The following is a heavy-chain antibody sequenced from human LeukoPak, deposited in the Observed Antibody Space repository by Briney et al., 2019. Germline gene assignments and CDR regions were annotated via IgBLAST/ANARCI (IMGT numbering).Heavy chain of an antibody. Sequence: GGSLRLSCAASGVTFSSYAMAWVRQAPGKGLEWISSISSDAAGTRYADSVEGRFTISRDNFKNTVSLQMNSLRGEDTAVYYCATRAAPRVFDHWGQGVLVTLSS. CDR2: ISSDAAGT. CDR3: ATRAAPRVFDH. J-gene: IGHJ4*02. CDR1: GVTFSSYA. V-gene: IGHV3-23*01.